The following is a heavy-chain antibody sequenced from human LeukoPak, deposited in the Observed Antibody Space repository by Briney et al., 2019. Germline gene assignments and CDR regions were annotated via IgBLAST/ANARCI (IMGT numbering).Heavy chain of an antibody. CDR2: ISSSSSYI. CDR3: ARDQVDDFWRGLNAFDI. V-gene: IGHV3-21*01. D-gene: IGHD3-3*01. J-gene: IGHJ3*02. CDR1: GFIFSSYS. Sequence: GGSLRLSCTASGFIFSSYSMNWVRQAPGKGLEWVSFISSSSSYIYYADSVKGRFTISRDNAKNSLYMQVNSLRAEDTAIYYCARDQVDDFWRGLNAFDIWGQGTMVTVSS.